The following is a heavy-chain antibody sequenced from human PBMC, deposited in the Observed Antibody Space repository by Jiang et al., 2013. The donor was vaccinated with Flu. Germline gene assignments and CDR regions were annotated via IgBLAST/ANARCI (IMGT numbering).Heavy chain of an antibody. CDR2: INIGDTT. J-gene: IGHJ4*02. V-gene: IGHV3-66*01. CDR3: ARSSTWVNYFDS. CDR1: EFTVSSNS. D-gene: IGHD6-13*01. Sequence: VQLVESGGGLVQPGGSLRLSCAASEFTVSSNSMTWVRQAPGRGLEWVSVINIGDTTYYADSVKGRFTISRDNSKNTIYLQMNSLTAEDTAIYYCARSSTWVNYFDSWGQGTRSPSP.